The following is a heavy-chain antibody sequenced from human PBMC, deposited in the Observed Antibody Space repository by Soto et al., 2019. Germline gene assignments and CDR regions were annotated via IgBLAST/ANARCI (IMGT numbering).Heavy chain of an antibody. CDR1: GGSISSYY. V-gene: IGHV4-59*01. J-gene: IGHJ6*03. D-gene: IGHD2-21*02. CDR3: ARVVTSTGGYYYYYMDV. Sequence: PSETLSLTCTVSGGSISSYYWSWIRQPPGKGLEWIGYIYYSGSTNYNPFLKSRVTISVDTSKNQFSLKLSSVTAADTAVYYCARVVTSTGGYYYYYMDVWGKGTTVTVSS. CDR2: IYYSGST.